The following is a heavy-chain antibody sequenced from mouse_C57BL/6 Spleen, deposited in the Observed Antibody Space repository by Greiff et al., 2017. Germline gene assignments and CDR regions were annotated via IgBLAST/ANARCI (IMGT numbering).Heavy chain of an antibody. CDR3: ARSYDHGLYFDY. CDR2: IDPSDSYT. D-gene: IGHD2-12*01. CDR1: GYTFTSYW. Sequence: QVQLQQPGAELVKPGASVKLSCKASGYTFTSYWMPWVKQRPGQGLEWIGEIDPSDSYTNYNQKFKGKATLTVDTSSSTAYMQLSSLTSEDSAVYYCARSYDHGLYFDYWGQGTTLTVSS. V-gene: IGHV1-50*01. J-gene: IGHJ2*01.